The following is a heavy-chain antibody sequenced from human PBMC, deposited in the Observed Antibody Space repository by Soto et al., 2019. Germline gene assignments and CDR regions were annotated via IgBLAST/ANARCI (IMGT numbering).Heavy chain of an antibody. CDR1: GGTFSSYA. V-gene: IGHV1-69*13. D-gene: IGHD3-9*01. J-gene: IGHJ4*02. CDR3: ARARGPRYGDYDILTGPILTGFDY. Sequence: GASVKVSCKASGGTFSSYAISWVRQAPGQGLEWMGGIIPIFGTANYAQKFQGRVTITADESTSTAYMELSSLRSEDTAVYYCARARGPRYGDYDILTGPILTGFDYWGQGTLVTV. CDR2: IIPIFGTA.